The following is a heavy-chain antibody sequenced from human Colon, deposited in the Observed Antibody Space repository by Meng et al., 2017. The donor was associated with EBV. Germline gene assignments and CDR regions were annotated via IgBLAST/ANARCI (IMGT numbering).Heavy chain of an antibody. CDR2: SYYSGST. CDR3: ASFDRIPRRNYFDY. V-gene: IGHV4-30-4*01. J-gene: IGHJ4*02. D-gene: IGHD3-16*02. Sequence: QVQLQESGPGLVXPXXXXXRTXGXSGGSISSSGYYWSWIRQPPGKGLEWIGYSYYSGSTYYNPSLKSRVTISVDTSNNQFSLKLKSVTAADTAVYYCASFDRIPRRNYFDYWGQGTLVTVSS. CDR1: GGSISSSGYY.